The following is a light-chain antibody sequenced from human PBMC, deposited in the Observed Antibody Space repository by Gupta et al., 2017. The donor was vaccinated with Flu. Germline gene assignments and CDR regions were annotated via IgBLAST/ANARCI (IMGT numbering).Light chain of an antibody. J-gene: IGLJ3*02. CDR1: SSNLGAGYD. CDR3: QSYDSSLSVTWV. V-gene: IGLV1-40*01. CDR2: GNN. Sequence: QSVLTQPPSVSGAPGQRVTIPCPGSSSNLGAGYDVHWYQQLPGTAPKLLIYGNNNRPSGVPDRFAGSRSGTSASLAITGLQAEDEADYYCQSYDSSLSVTWVFGGGTKLTVL.